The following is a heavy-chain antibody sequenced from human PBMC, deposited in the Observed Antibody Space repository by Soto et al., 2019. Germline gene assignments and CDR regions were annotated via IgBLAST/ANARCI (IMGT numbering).Heavy chain of an antibody. CDR1: GYTFTIYG. CDR3: ARVDYYDSSGYYGY. J-gene: IGHJ4*02. V-gene: IGHV1-18*04. Sequence: QVQLVQSGAEVKKPGASVKVSCKASGYTFTIYGISWVRQAPGQGLEWMGWISGYNGNTDYAQNLQDRVTLTTDASTSSVYMELRSLRSDDPAVYYCARVDYYDSSGYYGYGGQGTLITVSS. D-gene: IGHD3-22*01. CDR2: ISGYNGNT.